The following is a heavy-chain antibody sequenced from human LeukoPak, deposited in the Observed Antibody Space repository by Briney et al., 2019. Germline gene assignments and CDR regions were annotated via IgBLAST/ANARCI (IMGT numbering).Heavy chain of an antibody. CDR3: ARDKWEPRYAFDI. D-gene: IGHD1-26*01. CDR2: IYHSGST. V-gene: IGHV4-59*12. Sequence: SETLSLTCTVSGGSISSYYWSWIRQPPGKGLEWIGEIYHSGSTNYNPSLKSRVTISVDKSKTQFSLKLSSVAAADTAVYYCARDKWEPRYAFDIWGQGTMVTVSS. CDR1: GGSISSYY. J-gene: IGHJ3*02.